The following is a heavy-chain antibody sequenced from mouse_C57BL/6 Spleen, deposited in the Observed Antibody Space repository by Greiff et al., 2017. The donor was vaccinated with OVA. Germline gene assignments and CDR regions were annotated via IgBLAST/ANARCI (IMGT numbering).Heavy chain of an antibody. J-gene: IGHJ4*01. V-gene: IGHV1-19*01. CDR3: AREGGLRYAMDY. D-gene: IGHD1-1*01. CDR1: GYTFTDYY. Sequence: VQLKQSGPVLVKPGASVKMSCKASGYTFTDYYMNWVKQSHGKSLEWIGVINPYNGGTSYNQKFKGKATLTVDKSSSTAYMELNSLTSEDSAVYYCAREGGLRYAMDYWGQGTSVTVSS. CDR2: INPYNGGT.